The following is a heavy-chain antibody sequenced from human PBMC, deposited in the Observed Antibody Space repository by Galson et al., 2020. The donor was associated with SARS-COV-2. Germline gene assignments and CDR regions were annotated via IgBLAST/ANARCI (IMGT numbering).Heavy chain of an antibody. D-gene: IGHD6-19*01. CDR1: GGSFSGYY. CDR3: ARGGGSGWYVDY. J-gene: IGHJ4*02. CDR2: INHSGST. Sequence: SETLSLTCAVYGGSFSGYYWSWIRQPPGKGLEWIGEINHSGSTNYNPSLKSRVTISVDTSKNQFSLKLSSVTAADTAVYYCARGGGSGWYVDYWGQGTLVTVSS. V-gene: IGHV4-34*01.